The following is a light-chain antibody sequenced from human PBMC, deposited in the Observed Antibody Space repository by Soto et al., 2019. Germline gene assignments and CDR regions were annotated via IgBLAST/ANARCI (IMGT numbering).Light chain of an antibody. J-gene: IGKJ1*01. CDR1: QSVSSH. Sequence: DIVLTQSPGTLSLSPGERATLSCRASQSVSSHLAWYQQKPGQAPRLLIYGASSRATGIPDRFIGSGSGTDFTLTISRLEPEDFAVYYCQQYGSSPWTFGQGTKVDIK. CDR3: QQYGSSPWT. CDR2: GAS. V-gene: IGKV3-20*01.